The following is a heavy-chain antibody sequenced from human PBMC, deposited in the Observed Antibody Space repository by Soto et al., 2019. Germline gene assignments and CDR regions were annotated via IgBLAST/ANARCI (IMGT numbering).Heavy chain of an antibody. D-gene: IGHD5-18*01. Sequence: PGGSLRLSCAASGFIFSSYSMNWVRQAPGKGLEWVAVISYDGSNKYYADSVKGRFTISRDNSKNTLYLQMNSLRAEDTAVYYCARDRNPLPPWIQLWFDYWGQGTLVTVSS. V-gene: IGHV3-30*03. CDR3: ARDRNPLPPWIQLWFDY. J-gene: IGHJ5*01. CDR1: GFIFSSYS. CDR2: ISYDGSNK.